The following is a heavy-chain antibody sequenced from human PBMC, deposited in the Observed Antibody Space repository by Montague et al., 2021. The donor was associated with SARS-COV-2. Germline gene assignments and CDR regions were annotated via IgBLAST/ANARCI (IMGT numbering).Heavy chain of an antibody. CDR1: DVSLSSSTW. D-gene: IGHD3/OR15-3a*01. J-gene: IGHJ4*02. CDR2: TYLSGFT. CDR3: ARGGLGNRGFDY. Sequence: SETLSLTCVVSDVSLSSSTWWSWVRQSPGKGLEWVGETYLSGFTQYNPSVKSRVTISLNDSRSQFSLRLTSVTAADTAVYFCARGGLGNRGFDYWGQGALVTVSS. V-gene: IGHV4-4*02.